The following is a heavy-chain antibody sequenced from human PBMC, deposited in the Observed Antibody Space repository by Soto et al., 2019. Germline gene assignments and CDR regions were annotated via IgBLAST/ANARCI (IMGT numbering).Heavy chain of an antibody. D-gene: IGHD3-22*01. Sequence: ASVKVSCKASGYTFTSYGISWVRQAPGQGLEWMGWISAYNGNTNYAQKLQGRVTMTTDTSTSTAYMELRSLRSDDTAVYYCASRGGGAYYYDSSGYSNDAFDSWGQGTMVTVAS. V-gene: IGHV1-18*01. CDR3: ASRGGGAYYYDSSGYSNDAFDS. CDR2: ISAYNGNT. J-gene: IGHJ3*02. CDR1: GYTFTSYG.